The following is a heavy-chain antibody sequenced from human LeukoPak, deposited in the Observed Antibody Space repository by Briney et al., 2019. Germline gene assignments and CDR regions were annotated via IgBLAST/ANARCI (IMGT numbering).Heavy chain of an antibody. CDR1: GYTFTSYG. Sequence: ASVKVSCKASGYTFTSYGISWVRQAPGQGLEWMGWINPNSGGTNYAQKFQGRVTMTRDTSISTAYMELSRLRSDDTAVYYCARTYYYGSGSPEKGFDYWGQGTLVTVSS. D-gene: IGHD3-10*01. J-gene: IGHJ4*02. CDR2: INPNSGGT. V-gene: IGHV1-2*02. CDR3: ARTYYYGSGSPEKGFDY.